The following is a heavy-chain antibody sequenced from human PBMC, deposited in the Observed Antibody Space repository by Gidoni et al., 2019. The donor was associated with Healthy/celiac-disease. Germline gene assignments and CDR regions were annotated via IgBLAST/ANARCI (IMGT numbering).Heavy chain of an antibody. CDR2: INHSGST. CDR3: ARRQQWLRGSFDY. Sequence: QVQLQQWGAGLLKPSETLSLTCAVYGGSFSGYYWSWIRQPPGKGLEWIGEINHSGSTNYNPSLKSRVTISVDTSKNQFSLKLSSVTAADTAVYYCARRQQWLRGSFDYWGQGTLVTVSS. D-gene: IGHD5-12*01. V-gene: IGHV4-34*01. J-gene: IGHJ4*02. CDR1: GGSFSGYY.